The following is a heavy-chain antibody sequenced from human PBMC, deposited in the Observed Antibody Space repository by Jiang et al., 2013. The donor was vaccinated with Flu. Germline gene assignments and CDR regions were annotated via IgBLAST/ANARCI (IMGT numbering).Heavy chain of an antibody. D-gene: IGHD3-9*01. Sequence: CKASAYSFTKYALTWVRQAPGQGLEWMGWINTETGDPTYAQAFTGRFVFSSDTSVSTAYLHISGLKAEDTAVYYCAREGYYFDTTGSPRSHGLDVWGQGTAVTVSS. CDR3: AREGYYFDTTGSPRSHGLDV. CDR2: INTETGDP. V-gene: IGHV7-4-1*02. CDR1: AYSFTKYA. J-gene: IGHJ6*02.